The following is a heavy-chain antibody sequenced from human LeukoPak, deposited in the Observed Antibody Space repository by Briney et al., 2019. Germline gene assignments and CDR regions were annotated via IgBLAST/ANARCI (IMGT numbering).Heavy chain of an antibody. Sequence: SETLSLTCTVSGGSISSYYWSWIRQPPGKGLEWIAYISYSGNTNYNPSLKSRVTISVDTSKNQFSLKLTSVTAADTAMYYCARQGVSGGWTTDAFDIWGQGTMVTVSS. V-gene: IGHV4-59*08. CDR2: ISYSGNT. CDR3: ARQGVSGGWTTDAFDI. CDR1: GGSISSYY. J-gene: IGHJ3*02. D-gene: IGHD6-19*01.